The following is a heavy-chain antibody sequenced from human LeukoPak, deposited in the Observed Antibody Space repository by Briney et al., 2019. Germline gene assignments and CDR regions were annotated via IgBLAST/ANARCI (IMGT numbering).Heavy chain of an antibody. J-gene: IGHJ4*02. CDR2: IYYSGST. CDR1: GGSISSSSYY. CDR3: ARVRGWSVVPAAIIDY. V-gene: IGHV4-39*07. D-gene: IGHD2-2*01. Sequence: SETLSLTCTVSGGSISSSSYYWGWIRQPPGKGLEWIGSIYYSGSTYYNPSLKSRVTISVDTSKNQFSLKLSSVTAADTAVYYCARVRGWSVVPAAIIDYWGQGTLVTVSS.